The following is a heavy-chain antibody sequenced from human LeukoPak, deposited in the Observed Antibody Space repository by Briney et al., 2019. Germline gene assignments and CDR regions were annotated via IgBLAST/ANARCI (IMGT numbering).Heavy chain of an antibody. J-gene: IGHJ3*02. D-gene: IGHD5-18*01. CDR3: AKRDRLQYVDTAMTDAFDI. CDR2: ISGSGGST. CDR1: GFTFSSYA. Sequence: GGSLRLSCAASGFTFSSYAMSWVRQAPGKGLEWVSAISGSGGSTYYADSVKGRFTISRDNSKNTLYLQMNSLRAEDTAVYYCAKRDRLQYVDTAMTDAFDIWGQGTMVTVSS. V-gene: IGHV3-23*01.